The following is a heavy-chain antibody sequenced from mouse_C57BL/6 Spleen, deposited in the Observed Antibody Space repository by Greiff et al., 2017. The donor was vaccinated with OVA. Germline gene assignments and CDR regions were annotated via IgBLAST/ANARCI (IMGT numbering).Heavy chain of an antibody. CDR1: GFSLTSYG. CDR2: IWSGGST. CDR3: ARPHYYGSSYEDFYYAMDY. J-gene: IGHJ4*01. Sequence: QVQLQQSGPGLVQPSQSLSITCTVSGFSLTSYGVHWVRQSPGKGLEWLGVIWSGGSTDYNAAFISRLSISKDNSKSQVFFKMNSLQADDTAIYYCARPHYYGSSYEDFYYAMDYWGQGTSVTVSS. D-gene: IGHD1-1*01. V-gene: IGHV2-2*01.